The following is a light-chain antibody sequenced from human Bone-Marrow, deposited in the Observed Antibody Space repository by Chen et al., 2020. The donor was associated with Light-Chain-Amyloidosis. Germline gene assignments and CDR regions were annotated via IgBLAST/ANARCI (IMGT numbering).Light chain of an antibody. V-gene: IGLV1-44*01. Sequence: QSVLTQQPSASGTPGQRVTISCSGGASNIGTNSAHWYHHSPGTAPRLLISGNDQWPSGGPGLFTGSKSGNSASLTIGGLRPEDEGHYYCAAWDDRLNGVVFGGGTRLTVL. CDR3: AAWDDRLNGVV. CDR2: GND. CDR1: ASNIGTNS. J-gene: IGLJ2*01.